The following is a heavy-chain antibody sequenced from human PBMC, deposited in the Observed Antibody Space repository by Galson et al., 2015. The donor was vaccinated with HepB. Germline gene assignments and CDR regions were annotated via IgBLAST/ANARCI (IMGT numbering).Heavy chain of an antibody. J-gene: IGHJ4*02. Sequence: SLRLSCAASGFTFSSYGMHWVRQAPGKGLEWVAVISYDGSNKYYADSVKGRFTISRDNSKNTLYLQMNSLRAEDTAVYYCAKYRTMVRGVMLEAFDYWGQGTLVTVSS. V-gene: IGHV3-30*18. CDR3: AKYRTMVRGVMLEAFDY. D-gene: IGHD3-10*01. CDR2: ISYDGSNK. CDR1: GFTFSSYG.